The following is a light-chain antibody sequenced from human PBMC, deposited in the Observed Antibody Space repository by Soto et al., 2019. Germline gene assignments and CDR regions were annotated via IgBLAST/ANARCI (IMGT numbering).Light chain of an antibody. J-gene: IGKJ1*01. CDR2: GAS. Sequence: IVMTQSPATVSGSPGERVTLSCRASQSVSGNVAWYHQKPGQPPRLLVYGASTTATDIPARFVGSGSETDFTLTITRLQSEDFGIYYCQQFNSWPRTFGQGTKVEIK. CDR1: QSVSGN. V-gene: IGKV3-15*01. CDR3: QQFNSWPRT.